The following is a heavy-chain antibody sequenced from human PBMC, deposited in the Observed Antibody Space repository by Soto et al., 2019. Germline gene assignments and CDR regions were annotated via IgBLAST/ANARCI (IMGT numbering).Heavy chain of an antibody. CDR3: AIGPGVGLYYYGMDV. V-gene: IGHV1-69*05. D-gene: IGHD1-26*01. CDR2: IIPIFGTA. J-gene: IGHJ6*02. CDR1: GGTFSSYA. Sequence: QVQLVQSGAEVKKPGSSVKVSCKASGGTFSSYAISWVRQAPGQGLEWMGGIIPIFGTANFAQNFQGRVTITRGESTNSPYTAVSSLRSEDTAVYYCAIGPGVGLYYYGMDVWVQGTTVSVSS.